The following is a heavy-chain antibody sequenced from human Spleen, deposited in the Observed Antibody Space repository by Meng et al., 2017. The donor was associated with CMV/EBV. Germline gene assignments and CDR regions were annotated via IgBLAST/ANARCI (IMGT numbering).Heavy chain of an antibody. Sequence: GESLKISCAASGFTVSSNYMSWVRQAPGKGLEWVSVIYSGGSTYYADSVKGRFTISRDNSKNTLYLQMNSLRAEDTAVYYCARIFGVQRHFDYWGQGTLVTVSS. D-gene: IGHD3-3*01. CDR2: IYSGGST. V-gene: IGHV3-66*02. CDR1: GFTVSSNY. J-gene: IGHJ4*02. CDR3: ARIFGVQRHFDY.